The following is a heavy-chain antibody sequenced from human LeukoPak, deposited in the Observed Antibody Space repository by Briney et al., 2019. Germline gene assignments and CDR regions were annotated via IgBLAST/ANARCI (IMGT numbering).Heavy chain of an antibody. D-gene: IGHD2-8*01. V-gene: IGHV3-23*01. CDR3: AKHARRGPHWFDP. J-gene: IGHJ5*02. CDR2: ISASGGST. CDR1: GFTFSTYA. Sequence: GGSLRLSCAASGFTFSTYAMSWVRQAPGKGLERVSSISASGGSTYYADSVKGRFTMSRDNSKNTLYLQMNSLRADDTAVYYCAKHARRGPHWFDPWGQGTLVTVSS.